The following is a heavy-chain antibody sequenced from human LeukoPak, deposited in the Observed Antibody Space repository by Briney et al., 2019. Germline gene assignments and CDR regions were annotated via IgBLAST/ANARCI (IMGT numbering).Heavy chain of an antibody. CDR1: GGSISSSSYY. Sequence: SETPSLTCTVSGGSISSSSYYWGWIRQPPGKGLEWIGSIYYSGSTYYNPSLKSRVTISVDTSKNQFSLKLSSVTAADTAVYYCARDWTTMIVVPYSAFDIWGQGTMVTVSS. CDR3: ARDWTTMIVVPYSAFDI. V-gene: IGHV4-39*02. D-gene: IGHD3-22*01. J-gene: IGHJ3*02. CDR2: IYYSGST.